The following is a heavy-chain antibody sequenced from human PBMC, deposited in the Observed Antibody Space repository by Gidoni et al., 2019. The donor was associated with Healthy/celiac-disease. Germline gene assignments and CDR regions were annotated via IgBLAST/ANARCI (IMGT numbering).Heavy chain of an antibody. D-gene: IGHD2-2*01. CDR3: ARGGGVVVPAAMTRWFDP. V-gene: IGHV4-34*01. Sequence: QVQLQQWGAGLLKPSETLSLTRAVYGGSFRGYYWGWIRQPPGKGLEWIGEINHSGSTNYNPSLKSRVTISVDTSKNQFSLKLSSVTAADTAVYYCARGGGVVVPAAMTRWFDPWGQGTLVTVSS. J-gene: IGHJ5*02. CDR2: INHSGST. CDR1: GGSFRGYY.